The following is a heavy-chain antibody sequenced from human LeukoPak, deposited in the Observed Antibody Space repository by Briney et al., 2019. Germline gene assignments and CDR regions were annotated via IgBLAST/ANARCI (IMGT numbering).Heavy chain of an antibody. CDR3: AKDHSSGWPDCFDY. CDR2: ISGSGGST. D-gene: IGHD6-19*01. CDR1: GFAFSSYA. J-gene: IGHJ4*02. Sequence: TGGSLRPSCAASGFAFSSYAMNWVRQAPGKGLQWVSAISGSGGSTYYADSVKGRFTISRDNSKNTLYLQMNSLRAEDTAVYYCAKDHSSGWPDCFDYWGQGALVTVSS. V-gene: IGHV3-23*01.